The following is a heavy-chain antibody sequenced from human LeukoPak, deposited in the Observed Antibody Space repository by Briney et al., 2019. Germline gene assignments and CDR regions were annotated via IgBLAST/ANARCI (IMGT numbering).Heavy chain of an antibody. CDR3: ASEPHHFDY. J-gene: IGHJ4*02. V-gene: IGHV4-39*07. Sequence: SETLSLTCTVSGGSISSSSYYWGWIRQPPGKGLEWIGSIYYSGSTYYNPSLKSRITISVDTSKNQFSLKLTSVSAADTAVYYCASEPHHFDYWGQGILVTASS. CDR2: IYYSGST. CDR1: GGSISSSSYY.